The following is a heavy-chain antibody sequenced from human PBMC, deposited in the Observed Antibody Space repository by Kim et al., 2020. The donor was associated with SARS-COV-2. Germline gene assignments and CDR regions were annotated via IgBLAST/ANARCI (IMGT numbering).Heavy chain of an antibody. V-gene: IGHV3-23*01. CDR2: ISGSGGST. CDR3: AKDREESYSYRNWFDP. CDR1: GFTFSSYA. J-gene: IGHJ5*02. Sequence: GGSLRLSCAASGFTFSSYAMSWVRQAPGKGLEWVSAISGSGGSTYYADSVKGRFTISRDNSKNTLYLQMNSLRAEDTAVYYCAKDREESYSYRNWFDPWGQGTLVTVSS. D-gene: IGHD1-26*01.